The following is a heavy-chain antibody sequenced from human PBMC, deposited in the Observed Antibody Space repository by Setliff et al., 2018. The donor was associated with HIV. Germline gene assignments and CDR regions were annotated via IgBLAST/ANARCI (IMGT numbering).Heavy chain of an antibody. D-gene: IGHD6-13*01. Sequence: GGSLRLSCAASGFTFSIYAMSWVRQAPGKGLAWVSSISDSGDSTYDADSVKGRLTIARDNSNNTLYLQMNSLRADDTAVYYCARDTGSSCWHPPNWWSWLDPWGQGTLVTVSS. CDR1: GFTFSIYA. J-gene: IGHJ5*02. CDR3: ARDTGSSCWHPPNWWSWLDP. CDR2: ISDSGDST. V-gene: IGHV3-23*01.